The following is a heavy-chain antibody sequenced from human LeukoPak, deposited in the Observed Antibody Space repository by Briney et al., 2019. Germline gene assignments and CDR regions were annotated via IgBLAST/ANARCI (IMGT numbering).Heavy chain of an antibody. Sequence: GGSLRISCAASGFTFSSYSMNWVRQAPGKGLEWVSSISSSSSYIYYADSLKGRFTISRDNAKNSLYLQMNSLRAEDTAVYYCAAGKAPAVSFDYWGQGTLVTVSS. CDR2: ISSSSSYI. J-gene: IGHJ4*02. D-gene: IGHD6-13*01. CDR1: GFTFSSYS. V-gene: IGHV3-21*01. CDR3: AAGKAPAVSFDY.